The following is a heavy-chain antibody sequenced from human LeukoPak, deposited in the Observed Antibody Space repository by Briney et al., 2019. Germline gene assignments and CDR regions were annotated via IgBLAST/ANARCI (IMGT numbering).Heavy chain of an antibody. D-gene: IGHD1-26*01. Sequence: ASVKVSCKASGYTFTDYYMNWVRQAPGQGLEWMGWINPNSGGTNYAQKFQGRVTITRDTSLSTAYTELSSLRSDDTAMYYCTRALGSDYWGQGILVTVSS. CDR3: TRALGSDY. CDR2: INPNSGGT. V-gene: IGHV1-2*02. J-gene: IGHJ4*02. CDR1: GYTFTDYY.